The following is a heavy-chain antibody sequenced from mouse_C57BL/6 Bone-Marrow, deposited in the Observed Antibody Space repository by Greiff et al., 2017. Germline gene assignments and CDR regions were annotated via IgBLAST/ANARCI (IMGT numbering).Heavy chain of an antibody. Sequence: VQRVESGAELVKPGASVKLSCTASGFNIKDYYMHWVKQRTEQGLAWIGRIDPEDGETKYVPKFQGKATITADPSSNTAYLQLSSLTSEDTAVYYCARSGYYGSFYWYFEVWGTGTTVTVSS. CDR1: GFNIKDYY. CDR2: IDPEDGET. CDR3: ARSGYYGSFYWYFEV. D-gene: IGHD1-1*01. V-gene: IGHV14-2*01. J-gene: IGHJ1*03.